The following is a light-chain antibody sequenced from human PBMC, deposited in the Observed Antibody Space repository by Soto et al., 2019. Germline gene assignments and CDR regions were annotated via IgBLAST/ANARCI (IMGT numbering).Light chain of an antibody. J-gene: IGKJ3*01. Sequence: DIQMTQSPSSLSASVGDRVIITCRASQSVSTHLNWYHQKPGKAPKLLIYAASTLQSGVPSRFSGSGSGTDFTLTISSLQPEDFASYYFQQTYTAPFTFGPGTKVDRK. V-gene: IGKV1-39*01. CDR3: QQTYTAPFT. CDR1: QSVSTH. CDR2: AAS.